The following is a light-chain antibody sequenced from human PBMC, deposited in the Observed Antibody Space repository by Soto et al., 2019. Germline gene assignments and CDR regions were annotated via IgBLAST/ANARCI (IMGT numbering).Light chain of an antibody. CDR3: QQYYNLPFT. CDR1: QGISSW. V-gene: IGKV1-33*01. J-gene: IGKJ3*01. CDR2: DAS. Sequence: DIQMTQSPSSVSASVGYRVTISCRASQGISSWLAWYQQKPGKAPKLLSYDASNLETGVPSRFSGSGSGTDFTFTISSLQPEDIATYYCQQYYNLPFTFGPGTKVDIK.